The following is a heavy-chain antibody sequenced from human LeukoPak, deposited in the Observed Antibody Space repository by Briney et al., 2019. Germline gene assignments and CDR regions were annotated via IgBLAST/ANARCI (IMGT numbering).Heavy chain of an antibody. CDR2: IYTDGST. CDR3: TDAVAG. CDR1: GFSVGNNY. Sequence: GGSLRLSCAASGFSVGNNYVTWVRQPPGKGLEWVSVIYTDGSTYYADAVKGRFIISRDSSKNTLYLQMNSLRAEDTAVYYCTDAVAGWGQGSLVTVSS. J-gene: IGHJ4*02. D-gene: IGHD4-23*01. V-gene: IGHV3-53*05.